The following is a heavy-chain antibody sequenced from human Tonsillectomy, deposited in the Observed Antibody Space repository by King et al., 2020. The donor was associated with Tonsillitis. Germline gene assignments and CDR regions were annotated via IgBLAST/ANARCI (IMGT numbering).Heavy chain of an antibody. V-gene: IGHV3-7*03. CDR3: ASRLAQQWVFDY. D-gene: IGHD1-26*01. J-gene: IGHJ4*02. CDR1: GFTFSSYW. CDR2: IKEDGSEK. Sequence: EVQLVESGGGLVQPGGSLRLSCAASGFTFSSYWMSWVRQAPGKGLEWVASIKEDGSEKYYVDSVKGRFTISRDNAKNSLYLQMNNPRAEDTAVYYCASRLAQQWVFDYWGQGTLVTVSS.